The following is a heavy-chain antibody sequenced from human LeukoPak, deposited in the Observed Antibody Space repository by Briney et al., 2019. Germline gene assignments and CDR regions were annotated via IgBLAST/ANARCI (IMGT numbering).Heavy chain of an antibody. J-gene: IGHJ4*02. V-gene: IGHV4-59*12. CDR3: AASIVVVPAPYIDY. CDR2: IYYSGST. D-gene: IGHD2-2*01. Sequence: PGGSLTLSCTVSGFTFSDDYMNWIRQGPGKGLEWIGYIYYSGSTNYNPSLKSRVTISVDTSKNQFSLKLSSVTAADTAVYYCAASIVVVPAPYIDYWGQGTLVTVSS. CDR1: GFTFSDDY.